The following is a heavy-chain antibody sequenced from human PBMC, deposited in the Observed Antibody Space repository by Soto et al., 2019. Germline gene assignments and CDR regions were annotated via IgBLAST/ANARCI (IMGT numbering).Heavy chain of an antibody. CDR2: ISGTGGNT. CDR3: AKDYYYDSSGYALGVFDI. CDR1: GFTFSRYA. V-gene: IGHV3-23*01. D-gene: IGHD3-22*01. J-gene: IGHJ3*02. Sequence: GGSLRLSCAASGFTFSRYAISWVRQAPGKGLEWVSGISGTGGNTFYADSVKGRFTISRDNSKNTLYLQMNSLRAEDTAVYYCAKDYYYDSSGYALGVFDIWGQGTMVTVSS.